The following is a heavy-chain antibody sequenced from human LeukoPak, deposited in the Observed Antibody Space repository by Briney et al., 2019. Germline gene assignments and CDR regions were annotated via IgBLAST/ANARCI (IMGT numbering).Heavy chain of an antibody. CDR2: IRYDGNNK. D-gene: IGHD4-23*01. J-gene: IGHJ5*02. V-gene: IGHV3-30*02. Sequence: GGSLRLSCAASGFTFTTCAMHWVRQAPGKGLEWVAYIRYDGNNKNYGDSVKGRFTISRDNSKDMLCLQMNSLRPEDTAVYYCTKGDDYGANTRLPKYNWFDPWGQGTLVTVSS. CDR1: GFTFTTCA. CDR3: TKGDDYGANTRLPKYNWFDP.